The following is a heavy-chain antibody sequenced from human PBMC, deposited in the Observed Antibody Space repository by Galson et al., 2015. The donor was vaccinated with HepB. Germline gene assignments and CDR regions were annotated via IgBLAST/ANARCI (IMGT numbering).Heavy chain of an antibody. V-gene: IGHV3-7*03. CDR3: ARGWDTDVTSNFDY. CDR1: GFTYNNYW. CDR2: IKQDGSVK. D-gene: IGHD5-18*01. J-gene: IGHJ4*02. Sequence: SLRLSCAVSGFTYNNYWMSWVRQAPGRGLEWVANIKQDGSVKYYVDSVEGRFTVYRDNAKKTLYLDMNALSVEDTAVYYCARGWDTDVTSNFDYWGQGALVTVSS.